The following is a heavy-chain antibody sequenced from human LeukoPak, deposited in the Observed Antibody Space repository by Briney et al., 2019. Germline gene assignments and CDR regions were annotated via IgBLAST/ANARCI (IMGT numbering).Heavy chain of an antibody. CDR3: AELGITMIGGV. V-gene: IGHV3-48*03. CDR2: ISSSGSTI. D-gene: IGHD3-10*02. J-gene: IGHJ6*04. CDR1: GFTFSSYE. Sequence: GGSLRLSYAAAGFTFSSYEMNWVRQAPGKGLEWVSYISSSGSTIYYADSVKGRFTISRDNAKNSLYLQMNSLRAEDTAVYYCAELGITMIGGVWGKGTTVTISS.